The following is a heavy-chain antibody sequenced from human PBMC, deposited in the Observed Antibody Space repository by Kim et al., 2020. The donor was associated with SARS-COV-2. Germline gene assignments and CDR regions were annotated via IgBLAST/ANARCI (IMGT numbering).Heavy chain of an antibody. D-gene: IGHD2-8*01. CDR3: ASLYCTNGVCYDY. V-gene: IGHV4-4*02. J-gene: IGHJ4*02. CDR1: GGSISSSNW. Sequence: SETLSLTCAVSGGSISSSNWWSWVRQPPGKGLEWIGEIYHSGSTNYNPSLKSRVTISVDKSKNQFSLKLSSVTAADTAVYYCASLYCTNGVCYDYWGQGTLVTVSS. CDR2: IYHSGST.